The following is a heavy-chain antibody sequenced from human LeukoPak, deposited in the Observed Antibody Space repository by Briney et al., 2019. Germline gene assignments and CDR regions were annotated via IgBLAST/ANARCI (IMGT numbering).Heavy chain of an antibody. CDR2: IYYSGST. CDR3: ARHFLLPYYFDY. J-gene: IGHJ4*02. CDR1: GGSLSSSSYY. V-gene: IGHV4-39*01. D-gene: IGHD2/OR15-2a*01. Sequence: PSETLSLTCTVSGGSLSSSSYYWGWIRQPPGKGLEWIGSIYYSGSTYYNPSLKTRVTISVDTSKNQFSLKLSSVTAADTAVYYCARHFLLPYYFDYWGQGTLVTVSS.